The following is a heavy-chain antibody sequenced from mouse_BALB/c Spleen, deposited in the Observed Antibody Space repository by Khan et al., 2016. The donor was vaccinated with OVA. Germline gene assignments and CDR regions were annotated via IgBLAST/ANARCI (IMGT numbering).Heavy chain of an antibody. J-gene: IGHJ4*01. CDR2: INTNTGEP. V-gene: IGHV9-3*02. D-gene: IGHD1-2*01. CDR1: GYSFTNYG. CDR3: ARRFRTAYPLYYYAMDY. Sequence: QFQLVQSGPELKKPGETVKISCKASGYSFTNYGMNWVKQAPGKGLKWMGWINTNTGEPSYAEEFKGRFVFSLETSAGTAYLQINHLKNEDTASYFCARRFRTAYPLYYYAMDYWGQGTSVTVSS.